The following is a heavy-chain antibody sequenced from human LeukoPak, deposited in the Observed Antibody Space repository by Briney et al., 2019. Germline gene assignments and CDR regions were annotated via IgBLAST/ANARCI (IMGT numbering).Heavy chain of an antibody. Sequence: PGRSLRLSCAASGFTFSSYAMHWVRQAPGKGLEWVAVISYDGSNKYYADSVKGRFTISRDNSKNTLYLQMNGLRAEDTAVYYCARVVDTAMVIYYYYYGMDVWGQGTTVTVSS. V-gene: IGHV3-30-3*01. CDR1: GFTFSSYA. J-gene: IGHJ6*02. CDR3: ARVVDTAMVIYYYYYGMDV. CDR2: ISYDGSNK. D-gene: IGHD5-18*01.